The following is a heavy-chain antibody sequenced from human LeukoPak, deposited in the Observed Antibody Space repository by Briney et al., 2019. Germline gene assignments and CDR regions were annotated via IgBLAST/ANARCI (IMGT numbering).Heavy chain of an antibody. Sequence: GASVKVSCKASGYTFSDYYIQWVRQAPGQGLEWLGWINPNTGATNYAPKLQGRVTMTRDTSVNTAYMDLTRLTSDDTAVYYCAKDRPPVRPFDPWGQGTLVTVSS. CDR2: INPNTGAT. J-gene: IGHJ5*02. CDR1: GYTFSDYY. CDR3: AKDRPPVRPFDP. V-gene: IGHV1-2*02.